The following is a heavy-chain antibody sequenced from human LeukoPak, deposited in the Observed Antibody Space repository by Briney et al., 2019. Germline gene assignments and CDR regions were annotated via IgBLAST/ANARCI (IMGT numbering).Heavy chain of an antibody. D-gene: IGHD1/OR15-1a*01. CDR3: TRGNRGPDY. CDR2: IHNDGSNT. V-gene: IGHV3-74*01. J-gene: IGHJ4*02. CDR1: GFTFSSFW. Sequence: TGGSLRLSCAASGFTFSSFWMHWVRQAPGKGLVWVARIHNDGSNTVYADSVRGRFTISRDNAKNTLYLQMKSLTVEDTAVYFCTRGNRGPDYWGRGALVTVSS.